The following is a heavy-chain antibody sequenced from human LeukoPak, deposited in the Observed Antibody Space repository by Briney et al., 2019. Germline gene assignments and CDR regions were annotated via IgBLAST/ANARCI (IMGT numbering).Heavy chain of an antibody. CDR1: GSTFSGFS. J-gene: IGHJ5*02. V-gene: IGHV3-64*02. Sequence: GGSLRLSCAASGSTFSGFSMHWVRQAPGKGLEYVSAINGNGDSTFYADSVKGRFTISRDNSKNTVYLQMGSLRGDDMAMYFCARIGLENFYDLWGQGTLVTVSS. CDR3: ARIGLENFYDL. D-gene: IGHD2/OR15-2a*01. CDR2: INGNGDST.